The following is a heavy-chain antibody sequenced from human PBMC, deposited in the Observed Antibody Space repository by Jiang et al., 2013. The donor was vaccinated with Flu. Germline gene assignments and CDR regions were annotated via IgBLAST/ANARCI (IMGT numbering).Heavy chain of an antibody. CDR3: AREALGFDS. V-gene: IGHV3-30*01. D-gene: IGHD3-3*02. Sequence: VQLVESGGGVVQPGGSLRFSCAASGFTFSAYAMHWVRQAPGKGLQWVAVISYDGGNRDYADSVKGRFTISRDNSKNTLFLQMNSLIPEDTAVYYCAREALGFDSWGQGTLVTVSS. CDR1: GFTFSAYA. CDR2: ISYDGGNR. J-gene: IGHJ4*02.